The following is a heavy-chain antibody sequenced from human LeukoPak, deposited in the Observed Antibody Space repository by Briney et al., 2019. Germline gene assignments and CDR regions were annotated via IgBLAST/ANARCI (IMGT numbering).Heavy chain of an antibody. D-gene: IGHD3-16*01. V-gene: IGHV4-30-2*01. J-gene: IGHJ4*02. CDR1: GDSMSSDTHY. CDR3: ARDFQGLGFDY. Sequence: SETLSLTCAVPGDSMSSDTHYWSWIRQPPGKGLEWIGYIYGIWNTYYNPSLKSRVTISIDRSKRQFSLNLTSVTAADTAVYYCARDFQGLGFDYWGQGALVTVSS. CDR2: IYGIWNT.